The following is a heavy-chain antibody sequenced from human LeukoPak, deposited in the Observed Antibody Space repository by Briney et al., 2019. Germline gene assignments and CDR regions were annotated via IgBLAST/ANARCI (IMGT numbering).Heavy chain of an antibody. J-gene: IGHJ4*02. CDR1: GGSISSSGFY. CDR3: ARHRMPDALASAFDY. CDR2: IFYSGNT. Sequence: SETLSLTCTVSGGSISSSGFYWDWIGQPPGKGLEWIGAIFYSGNTYYDPSLKSRVTISVDTSKNQFSLKLSSVTAADTAVYYCARHRMPDALASAFDYWGQGTLVTVSS. V-gene: IGHV4-39*01. D-gene: IGHD2-15*01.